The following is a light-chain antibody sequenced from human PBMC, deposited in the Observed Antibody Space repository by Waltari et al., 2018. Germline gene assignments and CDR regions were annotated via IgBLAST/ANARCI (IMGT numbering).Light chain of an antibody. J-gene: IGKJ4*01. CDR1: QDVSTW. Sequence: DIQITQSPSSVSASVGNRVPISCRASQDVSTWVAWYQQKPGKPPKLLIHGSTTLQSGVPSRFSGSGSGTDFTLTINGLQPDDFASYICQQTDSFPLTFGGGTKVDIK. V-gene: IGKV1-12*01. CDR2: GST. CDR3: QQTDSFPLT.